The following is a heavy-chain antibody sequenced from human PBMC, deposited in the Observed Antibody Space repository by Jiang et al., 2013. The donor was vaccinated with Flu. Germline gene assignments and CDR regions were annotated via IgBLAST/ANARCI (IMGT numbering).Heavy chain of an antibody. CDR1: GFTFSIYG. J-gene: IGHJ5*02. Sequence: VQLLESGGGVVQPGRSLRLSCVASGFTFSIYGMNWVRQAPGKGLEWVALISYDGSNEWYVDSVKGRFTISRDNSKNTLYLQINTLRPEDTAVYYCARSDGDGYTPQNWLDPWAEGTPGHRLL. CDR3: ARSDGDGYTPQNWLDP. V-gene: IGHV3-30*03. D-gene: IGHD5-24*01. CDR2: ISYDGSNE.